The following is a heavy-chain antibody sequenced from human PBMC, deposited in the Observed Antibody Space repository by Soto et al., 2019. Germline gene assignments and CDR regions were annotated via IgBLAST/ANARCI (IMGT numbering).Heavy chain of an antibody. J-gene: IGHJ4*02. CDR2: IYYSGST. Sequence: QLQLQESGPGLVKPSETLSLTCTVSGGSISSSSYYWGWIRQPPGKGLEWIGSIYYSGSTYYNPTLKSRVTLSVDTSKNQFSLKLSSVTAADTAVYYCARQTRGNFDYWGQGTLVTVSS. CDR1: GGSISSSSYY. V-gene: IGHV4-39*01. CDR3: ARQTRGNFDY. D-gene: IGHD3-10*01.